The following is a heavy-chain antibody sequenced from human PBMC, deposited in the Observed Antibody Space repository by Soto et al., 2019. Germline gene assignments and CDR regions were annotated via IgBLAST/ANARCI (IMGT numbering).Heavy chain of an antibody. V-gene: IGHV5-51*01. CDR2: IYPDDSDT. CDR1: GYRFNNYW. Sequence: GESLKISCKSSGYRFNNYWIVWERQMPGKGLERMGIIYPDDSDTRYSPPFQGQVTISADKSINTAYLQWTSLTASDTAMYYCARCTYDVFSRYNSRPFDVWGQGKMVTVSS. CDR3: ARCTYDVFSRYNSRPFDV. J-gene: IGHJ3*01. D-gene: IGHD3-9*01.